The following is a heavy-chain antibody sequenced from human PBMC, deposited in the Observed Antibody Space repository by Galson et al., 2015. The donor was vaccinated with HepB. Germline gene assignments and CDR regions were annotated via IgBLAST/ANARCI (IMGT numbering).Heavy chain of an antibody. CDR3: ARHTAVSGTRGFDM. J-gene: IGHJ3*02. Sequence: SLRLSCAASGFTVSSNYMSWVRQAPGKGLEWIGETSHGGNTYFHPSLTGRADIFLDASKNQFSLNLHSVTAADTAIYFCARHTAVSGTRGFDMWGQGTLVTVSS. D-gene: IGHD6-19*01. V-gene: IGHV4-4*01. CDR2: TSHGGNT. CDR1: GFTVSSNY.